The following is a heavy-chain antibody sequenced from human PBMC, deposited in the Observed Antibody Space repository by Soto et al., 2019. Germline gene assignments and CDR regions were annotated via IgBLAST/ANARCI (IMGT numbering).Heavy chain of an antibody. CDR1: GYTFTSYG. J-gene: IGHJ3*02. CDR2: ISAYNGNT. Sequence: ASVKVSCKASGYTFTSYGISWVRQAPGQGLEWMGWISAYNGNTNYAQKLQGRVTMTTDTSTSTAYMELRSLRSDDTAVYYCARVPVRQEQWLDDAFDIWGQGTMVTVSS. D-gene: IGHD6-19*01. CDR3: ARVPVRQEQWLDDAFDI. V-gene: IGHV1-18*01.